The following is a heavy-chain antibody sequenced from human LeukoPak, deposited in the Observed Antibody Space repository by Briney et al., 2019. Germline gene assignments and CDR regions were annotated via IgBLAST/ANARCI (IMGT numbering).Heavy chain of an antibody. CDR3: ARGFMVRGVIITYYFDY. Sequence: ASVKVSCKASGYTFTSYGISWVRQAPGQGLEWMGWISAYNGNTNYARKLQGRVTMTTDTSTSTAYMELRSLRSDDTAVYYCARGFMVRGVIITYYFDYWGQGTLVTVSS. J-gene: IGHJ4*02. V-gene: IGHV1-18*01. CDR1: GYTFTSYG. CDR2: ISAYNGNT. D-gene: IGHD3-10*01.